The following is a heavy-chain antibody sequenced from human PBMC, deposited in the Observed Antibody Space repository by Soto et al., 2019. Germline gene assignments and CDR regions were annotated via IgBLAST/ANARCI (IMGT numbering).Heavy chain of an antibody. CDR1: GGSISSYY. D-gene: IGHD7-27*01. CDR2: IYYSGST. Sequence: SETLSLTCTVSGGSISSYYWSWIRQPPGKGLEWIGYIYYSGSTNYNPSLKSRVTISVDTSKNQFSLKLSSVTAADTAVYYCARNPTIWGSDAFDIWGQGTMVTVSS. CDR3: ARNPTIWGSDAFDI. J-gene: IGHJ3*02. V-gene: IGHV4-59*01.